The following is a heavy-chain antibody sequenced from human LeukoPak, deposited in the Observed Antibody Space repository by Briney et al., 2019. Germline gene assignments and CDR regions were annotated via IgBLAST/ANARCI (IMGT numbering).Heavy chain of an antibody. CDR1: GYTLTRYY. CDR2: INPSGGST. D-gene: IGHD5-12*01. CDR3: ARAGGYSGSDY. J-gene: IGHJ4*02. Sequence: ASVKVSCKASGYTLTRYYMHWVRQAPGQGLEWMGIINPSGGSTSYAQKFQGRVTVTRDTSTSTVYMELSSLRSEDTAVYYCARAGGYSGSDYWGQGTLVTVSS. V-gene: IGHV1-46*01.